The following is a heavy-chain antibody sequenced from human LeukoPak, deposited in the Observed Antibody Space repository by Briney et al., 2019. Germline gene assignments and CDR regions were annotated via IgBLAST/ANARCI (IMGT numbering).Heavy chain of an antibody. J-gene: IGHJ6*02. Sequence: GGSLRLSCAASGFTFSSYGMHWVRQAPGKGLEWVAVIWYDGSNKYYADSVKGRFTISRDNPKNTLYLQMNSLRAEDTAVYYCARAALDYYGMDVWGQGTTVTVSS. CDR1: GFTFSSYG. V-gene: IGHV3-33*01. CDR3: ARAALDYYGMDV. CDR2: IWYDGSNK.